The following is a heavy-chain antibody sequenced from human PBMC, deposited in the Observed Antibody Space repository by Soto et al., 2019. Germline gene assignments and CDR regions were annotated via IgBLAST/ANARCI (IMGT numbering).Heavy chain of an antibody. V-gene: IGHV1-46*01. CDR3: ARDTTPDYDFWSGCYY. Sequence: GASVKVSCKASGYTFTSYYIHWVRQAPGQGLEWMGIINPSGGSTSYAQKFQGRVTMTRDTSTSTVYMELSSLRSEDTAVYYCARDTTPDYDFWSGCYYWGQGNPDSGSS. CDR1: GYTFTSYY. D-gene: IGHD3-3*01. CDR2: INPSGGST. J-gene: IGHJ4*02.